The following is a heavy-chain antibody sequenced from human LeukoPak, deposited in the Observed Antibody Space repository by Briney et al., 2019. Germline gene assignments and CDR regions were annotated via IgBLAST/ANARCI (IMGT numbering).Heavy chain of an antibody. CDR1: GFTFSSYG. V-gene: IGHV3-30*03. CDR3: ARIVPPGAFDI. D-gene: IGHD1-26*01. CDR2: ISYDGSNK. J-gene: IGHJ3*02. Sequence: GGSLRLSCAASGFTFSSYGMHWVRQAPGKGLEWVAVISYDGSNKYYADSVKGRFTISRDNSKNTLYLQMNSLRAEDTAVYYCARIVPPGAFDIWGQGTMVTVSS.